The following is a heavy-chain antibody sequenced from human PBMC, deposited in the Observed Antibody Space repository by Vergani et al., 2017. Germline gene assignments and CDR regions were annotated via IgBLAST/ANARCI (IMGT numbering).Heavy chain of an antibody. CDR2: ISYDGTQT. J-gene: IGHJ1*01. CDR1: GFTSSYSG. CDR3: ATKSCGTPGCQIGYFRE. D-gene: IGHD1-1*01. V-gene: IGHV3-30*03. Sequence: QVHLVESGGGVVQPGRSLRLFCVVSGFTSSYSGMHWVRQAPGKGLECVAVISYDGTQTYYADSVKGRFTISRDNSKSTLYLQMNSLRTEDTAVYYCATKSCGTPGCQIGYFREWGQGTLVTVSS.